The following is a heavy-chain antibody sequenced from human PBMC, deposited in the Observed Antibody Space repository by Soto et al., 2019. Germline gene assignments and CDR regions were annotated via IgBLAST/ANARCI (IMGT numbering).Heavy chain of an antibody. D-gene: IGHD3-22*01. Sequence: GASVKVSCKASGYTFTGYYMHWVRQAPGQGLEWMGWINPNSGGTNYAQTFQGWVTMTRDTSISTAYMELSRLRSDDTAVYYCASSRRYYYDTTGIDAFDVWGQGTMVTVSS. CDR3: ASSRRYYYDTTGIDAFDV. CDR2: INPNSGGT. V-gene: IGHV1-2*04. J-gene: IGHJ3*01. CDR1: GYTFTGYY.